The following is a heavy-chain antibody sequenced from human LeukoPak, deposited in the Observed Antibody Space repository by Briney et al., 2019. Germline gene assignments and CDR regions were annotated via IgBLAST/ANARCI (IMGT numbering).Heavy chain of an antibody. CDR1: GGSFSGYY. CDR3: ASNSYGFCFDY. V-gene: IGHV4-34*01. CDR2: INHSGST. D-gene: IGHD5-18*01. J-gene: IGHJ4*02. Sequence: SETLSLTCAVYGGSFSGYYRSWIRQPPGKGLEWIGEINHSGSTNYNPSLKSRVTISVDTSKNQFSLKLSSVTAADTAVYYCASNSYGFCFDYWGQGTLVTVSS.